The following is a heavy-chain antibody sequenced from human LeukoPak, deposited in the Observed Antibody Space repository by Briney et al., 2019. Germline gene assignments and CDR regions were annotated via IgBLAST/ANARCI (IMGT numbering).Heavy chain of an antibody. Sequence: PGGSLRLSCAASGFTFSSYAMSWVRQAPGKGLEWVSAISCSGGSTYYADSVKGRFTISRDNSKNTLYLQMNSLRAEDTAVYYCAKVARVLRFLEWFHDAFDIWGQGTMVTVSS. CDR1: GFTFSSYA. CDR2: ISCSGGST. CDR3: AKVARVLRFLEWFHDAFDI. V-gene: IGHV3-23*01. D-gene: IGHD3-3*01. J-gene: IGHJ3*02.